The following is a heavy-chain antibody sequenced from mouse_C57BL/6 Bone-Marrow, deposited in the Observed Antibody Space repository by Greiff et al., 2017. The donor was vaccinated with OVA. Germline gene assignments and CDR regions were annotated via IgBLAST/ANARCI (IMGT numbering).Heavy chain of an antibody. V-gene: IGHV5-6*01. Sequence: EVKLVESGGDLVKPGGSLKLSCAASGFTFSSYGMSWVRQTPDKRLEWVATISSGGSYTYYPDSVKGRFTISRGNAKNTLYLQMSSLKSEDTAMYYCARLVRYAYWGEGTLVTVSA. CDR2: ISSGGSYT. CDR3: ARLVRYAY. CDR1: GFTFSSYG. D-gene: IGHD2-13*01. J-gene: IGHJ3*01.